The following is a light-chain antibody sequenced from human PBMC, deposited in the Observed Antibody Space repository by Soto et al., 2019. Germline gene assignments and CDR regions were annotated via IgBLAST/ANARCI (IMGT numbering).Light chain of an antibody. J-gene: IGLJ1*01. V-gene: IGLV2-23*02. CDR2: EVS. CDR1: SSDVGSYNL. CDR3: CSYATSTTFV. Sequence: QPVLTQPASVSGSPGQSITISCTGTSSDVGSYNLVSWYQQHPGKAPKLLIYEVSKRPSGVSNRLSGSKSGNTASLTISGLQAEDEADYYCCSYATSTTFVFGTGTKVTVL.